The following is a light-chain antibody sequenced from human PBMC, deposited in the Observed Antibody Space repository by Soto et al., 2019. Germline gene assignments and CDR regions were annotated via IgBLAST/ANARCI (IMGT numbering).Light chain of an antibody. Sequence: QSVLTQPASVSGSPGQSITISCTGTSSDVGSYNYVSWYQQHPGKAPKRMIYEVSDRPSGISSRFSGSKSGNTASLTISGLQTEDEADYYCSSYTSSSTLFGTGTKLTVL. CDR2: EVS. J-gene: IGLJ1*01. CDR3: SSYTSSSTL. CDR1: SSDVGSYNY. V-gene: IGLV2-14*01.